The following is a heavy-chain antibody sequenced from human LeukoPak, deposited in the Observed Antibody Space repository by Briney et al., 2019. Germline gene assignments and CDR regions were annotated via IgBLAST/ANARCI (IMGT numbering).Heavy chain of an antibody. CDR2: IYYSGST. CDR3: ARRHDYGGNTFDY. V-gene: IGHV4-39*02. J-gene: IGHJ4*02. Sequence: TSETLSLTCTVSGGSISSSSYYWGWIRQPPGKGLEWIGSIYYSGSTYYNPSLKSRVTISVDTSKNHFSLKLSSVTAADTAVYYCARRHDYGGNTFDYWGQGTLVTVSS. CDR1: GGSISSSSYY. D-gene: IGHD4-23*01.